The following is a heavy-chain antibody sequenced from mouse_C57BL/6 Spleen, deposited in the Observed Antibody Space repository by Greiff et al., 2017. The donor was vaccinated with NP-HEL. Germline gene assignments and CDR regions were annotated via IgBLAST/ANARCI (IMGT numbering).Heavy chain of an antibody. Sequence: VQLQQPGAELVRPGSSVKLSCKASGYTFTSYWMHWVKQRPIQGLEWIGNIDPSDSETHYNQKFKDKATLTVDKSSSTAYMQLSSLTSEDSAVYYCARPLGRDYYAMDYWGQGTSVTVSS. J-gene: IGHJ4*01. CDR3: ARPLGRDYYAMDY. CDR1: GYTFTSYW. V-gene: IGHV1-52*01. D-gene: IGHD3-1*01. CDR2: IDPSDSET.